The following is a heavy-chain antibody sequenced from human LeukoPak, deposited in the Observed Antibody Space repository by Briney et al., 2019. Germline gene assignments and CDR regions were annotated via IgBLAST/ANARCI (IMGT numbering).Heavy chain of an antibody. V-gene: IGHV3-48*04. CDR1: GFTFSSYD. J-gene: IGHJ6*03. CDR3: ARDDWRSYYYMDV. D-gene: IGHD2-21*01. Sequence: GGSLRLSCAASGFTFSSYDMNWVRQAPGKGLEWVSYISPSSTRIDYAASVRGRFTISRDNAKRSLYLQMSSLRAEDTAVYYCARDDWRSYYYMDVWGKGTTVTVSS. CDR2: ISPSSTRI.